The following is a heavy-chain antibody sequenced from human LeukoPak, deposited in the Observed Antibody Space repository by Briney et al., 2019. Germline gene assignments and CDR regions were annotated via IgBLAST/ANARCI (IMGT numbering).Heavy chain of an antibody. CDR3: ARQQQLDV. D-gene: IGHD1/OR15-1a*01. J-gene: IGHJ6*02. V-gene: IGHV4-59*01. Sequence: SETLSLTCTVSGGSINSYYWTWIRQSPGKGLEWIGHIYFTGTTTYNPSLKSRVTISVDRSKNQFSLRLISVTAADTAVYYCARQQQLDVWGPGTTVTVSS. CDR1: GGSINSYY. CDR2: IYFTGTT.